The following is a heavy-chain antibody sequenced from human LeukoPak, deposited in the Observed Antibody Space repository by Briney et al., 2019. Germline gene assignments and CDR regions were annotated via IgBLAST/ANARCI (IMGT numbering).Heavy chain of an antibody. V-gene: IGHV3-23*01. J-gene: IGHJ4*02. Sequence: GGSLRLSCGASGFTFRNYGMSWVRQAPGKGLEWVSAISGSSGTTYYADSVKGRFTISRDNSKNTLYLQMNSLRAEDTAVYYCAKARITMVRGPSDYWGQGTLVTVSS. D-gene: IGHD3-10*01. CDR3: AKARITMVRGPSDY. CDR1: GFTFRNYG. CDR2: ISGSSGTT.